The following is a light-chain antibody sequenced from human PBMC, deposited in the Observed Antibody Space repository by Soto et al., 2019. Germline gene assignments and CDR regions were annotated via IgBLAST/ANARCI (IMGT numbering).Light chain of an antibody. CDR2: EVS. V-gene: IGLV2-14*01. CDR1: SSDIGAYNY. J-gene: IGLJ1*01. CDR3: FSFTTDWTHV. Sequence: QSALTQPASVSGSPGQSITISCTGSSSDIGAYNYVSWFQQYPGKAPKLIISEVSNRPSGVSNRFSGSKSGTAASLTISGLQTEDEADYFCFSFTTDWTHVFGNGTKVNVL.